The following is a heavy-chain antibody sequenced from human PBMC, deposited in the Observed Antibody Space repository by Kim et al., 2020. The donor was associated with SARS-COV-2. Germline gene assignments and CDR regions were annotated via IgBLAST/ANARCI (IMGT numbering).Heavy chain of an antibody. CDR1: GFTFSSYG. V-gene: IGHV3-30*18. CDR3: AKDSQLHYPLGLGNYFDY. CDR2: ISYDGSNK. J-gene: IGHJ4*02. D-gene: IGHD3-16*01. Sequence: GGSLRLSCAASGFTFSSYGMHWVRQAPGKGLEWVAVISYDGSNKYYADSVKGRFTISRDNSKNTLYLQMNSLRAEDTAVYYCAKDSQLHYPLGLGNYFDYWGQGTLVTVSS.